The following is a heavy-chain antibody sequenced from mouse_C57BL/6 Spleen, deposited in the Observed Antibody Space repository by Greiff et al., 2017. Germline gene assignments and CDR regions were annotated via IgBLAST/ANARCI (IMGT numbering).Heavy chain of an antibody. CDR1: GYTFTSYW. CDR2: IYPGSGST. Sequence: QVQLQQPGAELVKPGASVKMSCKASGYTFTSYWMTWVKQRPGQGLEWIGDIYPGSGSTNYNEKFKSKATLTVDTSSSTAYLQLSSLTSEDSAVYYCARGRGDYFDYWGQGTTLTVSS. J-gene: IGHJ2*01. CDR3: ARGRGDYFDY. V-gene: IGHV1-55*01.